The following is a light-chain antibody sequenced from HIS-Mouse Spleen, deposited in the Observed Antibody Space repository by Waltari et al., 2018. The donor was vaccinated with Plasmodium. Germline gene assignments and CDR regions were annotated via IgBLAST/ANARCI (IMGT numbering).Light chain of an antibody. J-gene: IGLJ1*01. CDR2: GNS. CDR3: CSYAGSYTDV. CDR1: SSNIGAGYD. V-gene: IGLV1-40*01. Sequence: QSVLTQPPSVSGAPGQRVTISCTGSSSNIGAGYDVHWYQQLPGTAPKLLIYGNSNRPSGVPDRFSGSKSGTSASLAITGLQAEDEADYYCCSYAGSYTDVFGTGTKVTVL.